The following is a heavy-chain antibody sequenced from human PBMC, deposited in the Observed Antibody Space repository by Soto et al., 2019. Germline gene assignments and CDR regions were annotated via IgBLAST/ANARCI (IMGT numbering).Heavy chain of an antibody. J-gene: IGHJ6*02. D-gene: IGHD2-15*01. CDR2: IWYDGSNK. Sequence: GGSLSLSCTTSGFTFNTYGMHWVRQAPGKGLEWVAIIWYDGSNKYYADFVKGRFTISRDNSRNTLYLQMNSLRAEDTALYYCARADCTGAYCYSWPFNYGVDVWGQGTTVTVSS. CDR1: GFTFNTYG. V-gene: IGHV3-33*08. CDR3: ARADCTGAYCYSWPFNYGVDV.